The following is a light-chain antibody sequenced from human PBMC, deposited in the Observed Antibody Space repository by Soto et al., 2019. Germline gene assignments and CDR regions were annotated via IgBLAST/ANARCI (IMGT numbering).Light chain of an antibody. V-gene: IGKV3-20*01. CDR2: RAS. J-gene: IGKJ4*01. Sequence: EIVLTQSPGTLSLSPGGRATVYCRASQSVSSDYVAWYQQKPGQTPNVLIYRASIRATGIPDRFSGSGSGTDFTLTISRLEPEDFAVYYCQQYGASPLTFGGGTKVDIK. CDR3: QQYGASPLT. CDR1: QSVSSDY.